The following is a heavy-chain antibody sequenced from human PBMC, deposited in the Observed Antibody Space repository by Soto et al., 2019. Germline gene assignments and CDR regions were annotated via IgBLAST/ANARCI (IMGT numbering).Heavy chain of an antibody. CDR2: INHSGST. V-gene: IGHV4-34*01. D-gene: IGHD3-10*01. Sequence: SETLSLTCAVYGGSFSGYYWSWIRQPPGKGLEWIGEINHSGSTNYNPSLKSRVTISVDTSKNQFSLKLSSVTAADTAVYYCARVNGRLWFGESKGGFDYWGQGTLVTVSS. J-gene: IGHJ4*02. CDR3: ARVNGRLWFGESKGGFDY. CDR1: GGSFSGYY.